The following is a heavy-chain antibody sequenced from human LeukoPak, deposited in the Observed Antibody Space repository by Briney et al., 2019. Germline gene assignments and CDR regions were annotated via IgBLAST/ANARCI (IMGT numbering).Heavy chain of an antibody. V-gene: IGHV3-30*04. J-gene: IGHJ4*02. CDR3: ARPTHYYDSSGYYLDY. CDR1: GFTFSSYA. CDR2: ISYDGSNK. Sequence: GGSLRLSCAASGFTFSSYAMHWVRQAPGKGLEWVAVISYDGSNKYYADSVKGRFTISRDNSKNTLYLQMNSLRAEDTAVYYCARPTHYYDSSGYYLDYWGQGTLVTVSS. D-gene: IGHD3-22*01.